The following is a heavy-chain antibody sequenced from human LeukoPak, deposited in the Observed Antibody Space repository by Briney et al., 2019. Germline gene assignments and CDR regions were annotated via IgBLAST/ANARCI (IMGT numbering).Heavy chain of an antibody. V-gene: IGHV3-21*01. J-gene: IGHJ4*02. CDR3: TTESSGALDY. CDR1: GFSFSSTF. CDR2: IDTTHYT. Sequence: PGGSLRLSCATSGFSFSSTFLNWVRQAPGKGLQYVSSIDTTHYTYYAGSVKGRFTISRDNAKNSLYLQMNNLKAEDTSVYYCTTESSGALDYWGQGTLVTVSS. D-gene: IGHD1-26*01.